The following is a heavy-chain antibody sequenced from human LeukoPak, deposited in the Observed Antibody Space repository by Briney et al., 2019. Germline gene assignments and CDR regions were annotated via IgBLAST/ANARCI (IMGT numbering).Heavy chain of an antibody. CDR1: GGSISSGGYY. Sequence: SETLSLTCTVSGGSISSGGYYWSWVRQHPGKGLEWIGYIYYSGSTYYNPPLKSRVTISVDTSKNQFSLKLSSVTAADTAVYYCARTDGSGSHRAFGAFDIWGQGTMVTVSS. D-gene: IGHD3-10*01. J-gene: IGHJ3*02. CDR2: IYYSGST. CDR3: ARTDGSGSHRAFGAFDI. V-gene: IGHV4-31*03.